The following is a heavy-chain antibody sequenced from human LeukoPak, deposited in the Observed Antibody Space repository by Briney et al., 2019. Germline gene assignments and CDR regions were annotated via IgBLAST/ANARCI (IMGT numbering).Heavy chain of an antibody. V-gene: IGHV3-21*01. D-gene: IGHD1-26*01. Sequence: PGGSLRLSCAASGFTFSSYSMNWVRQAPGKGLEWVSSISGSSSYIYYADSLKGRFTISRDNAKNSLYLQMNSLRAEDTAVYYCASPGPRLGATRAFDIWGQGTMVTVSS. CDR1: GFTFSSYS. CDR2: ISGSSSYI. J-gene: IGHJ3*02. CDR3: ASPGPRLGATRAFDI.